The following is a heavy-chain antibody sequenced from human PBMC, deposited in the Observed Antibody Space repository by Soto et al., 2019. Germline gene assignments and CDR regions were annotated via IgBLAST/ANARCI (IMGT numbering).Heavy chain of an antibody. CDR2: IYHSGST. CDR1: GGSISSGGYS. V-gene: IGHV4-30-2*01. Sequence: QLQLQESGSGLVKPSQTPSLTCAVSGGSISSGGYSWSWIRQPPGKGLEWIGYIYHSGSTYYNPSLKSRVTISVDRSKNQFSLKLSSVTAADTAVYYCARVGYGDTEDGNYYFDYWGQGTLVTVSS. D-gene: IGHD4-17*01. CDR3: ARVGYGDTEDGNYYFDY. J-gene: IGHJ4*02.